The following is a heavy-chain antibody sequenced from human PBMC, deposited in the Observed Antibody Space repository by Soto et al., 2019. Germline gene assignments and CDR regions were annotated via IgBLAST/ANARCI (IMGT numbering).Heavy chain of an antibody. CDR2: IIPVFRTS. Sequence: QVQLVQSGAEVKKPGSSVKVSCSASGVTFSSYAFTWVRQAPGQGLEWMGNIIPVFRTSTYAQRFQGRLTISADESPNTVYIKLRSLRSEDTALYFCVKGGSGDGGGGESWGQGARGIVSS. D-gene: IGHD5-12*01. CDR1: GVTFSSYA. CDR3: VKGGSGDGGGGES. J-gene: IGHJ4*02. V-gene: IGHV1-69*18.